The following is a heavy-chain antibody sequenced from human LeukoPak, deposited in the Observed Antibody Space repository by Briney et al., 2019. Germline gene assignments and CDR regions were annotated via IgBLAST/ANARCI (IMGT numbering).Heavy chain of an antibody. CDR1: GGSISSYY. J-gene: IGHJ6*02. CDR2: IYYSGST. CDR3: ARVGGTNYYYYGMDV. Sequence: PSETLSLTCTVSGGSISSYYWSWIRQPPGKGLEWIGYIYYSGSTNYNPSLKSRVTMSVDTSKNQFSLKLNSLTAADTAMYYCARVGGTNYYYYGMDVWGQGTTVTVSS. V-gene: IGHV4-59*01.